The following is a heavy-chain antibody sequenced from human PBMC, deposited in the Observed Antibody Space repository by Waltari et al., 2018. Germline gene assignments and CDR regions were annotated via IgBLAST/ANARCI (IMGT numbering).Heavy chain of an antibody. J-gene: IGHJ3*01. Sequence: QLQLQESGPGLVKPSETLSLSCSVSGGSITSNRHYLGWIRQPPGQVLEWIGTISYNGATYSSPSLRGRVTVSRDTSMNQLSLKLGSVTAADTAVYYCATYIGASIGTAAFDVWGQGTMVTVSS. D-gene: IGHD5-12*01. CDR1: GGSITSNRHY. CDR3: ATYIGASIGTAAFDV. CDR2: ISYNGAT. V-gene: IGHV4-39*01.